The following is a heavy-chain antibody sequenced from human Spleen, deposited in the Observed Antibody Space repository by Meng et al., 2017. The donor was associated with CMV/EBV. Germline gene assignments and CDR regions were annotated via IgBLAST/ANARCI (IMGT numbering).Heavy chain of an antibody. CDR2: INSDGSST. CDR1: GFTFSGYF. Sequence: GGSLRLSCVASGFTFSGYFMHWVRQVPGKGLAWVARINSDGSSTNYVDSVKSRLTISRDNAKNTMYLQIHSLRAEDRAVYYCARSYGSGRMDVWGHGTTVTVSS. D-gene: IGHD3-10*01. V-gene: IGHV3-74*01. CDR3: ARSYGSGRMDV. J-gene: IGHJ6*02.